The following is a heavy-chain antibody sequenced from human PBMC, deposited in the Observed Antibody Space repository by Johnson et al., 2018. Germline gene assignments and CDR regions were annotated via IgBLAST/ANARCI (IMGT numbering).Heavy chain of an antibody. CDR1: GFTFSSYD. V-gene: IGHV3-13*01. CDR2: IGTAGDT. Sequence: QLVESGGGLVQPGGSLRLSFAASGFTFSSYDMHWVRQATGKGLEWVSAIGTAGDTYYPGSVKGRFTISRENAKNSLYLQMNSLRAGDTAVYYCAKDGRLLRYFDWAFICQHWGQGTLVTVSS. J-gene: IGHJ1*01. D-gene: IGHD3-9*01. CDR3: AKDGRLLRYFDWAFICQH.